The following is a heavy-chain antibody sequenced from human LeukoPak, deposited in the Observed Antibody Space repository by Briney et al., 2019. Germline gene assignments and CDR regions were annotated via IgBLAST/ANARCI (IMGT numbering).Heavy chain of an antibody. Sequence: GVSLQISCKGSGYSLTRYWIGWVRQMPGKGLEWMGIIYPGDSDTRYSPSFQGQVTITADKSISTAYLQWSSLKVSDTAMYYCARQGVGGYYDSSVLSFVYWGQGTLVTVSS. CDR3: ARQGVGGYYDSSVLSFVY. D-gene: IGHD3-22*01. J-gene: IGHJ4*02. CDR2: IYPGDSDT. V-gene: IGHV5-51*01. CDR1: GYSLTRYW.